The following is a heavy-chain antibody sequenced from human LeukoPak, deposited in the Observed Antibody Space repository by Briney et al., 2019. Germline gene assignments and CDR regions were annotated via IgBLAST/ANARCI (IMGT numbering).Heavy chain of an antibody. J-gene: IGHJ4*02. CDR2: IYPGDSDT. CDR1: GYSFTSHW. V-gene: IGHV5-51*01. CDR3: ARQAHSSWLDY. D-gene: IGHD6-13*01. Sequence: GESLKISCQGSGYSFTSHWIGWVRQMPGKGLEWMGIIYPGDSDTRYSPSFQGQVTISADKSISTAYLQWSSLKASDTAMYYCARQAHSSWLDYWGQGTLVTVSS.